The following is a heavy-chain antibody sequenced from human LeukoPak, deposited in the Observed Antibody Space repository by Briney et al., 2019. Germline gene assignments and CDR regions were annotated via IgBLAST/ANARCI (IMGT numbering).Heavy chain of an antibody. D-gene: IGHD3-22*01. Sequence: GGSLRLSCAASGFTFDDYGMSWVRQAPGKGLEWVSGINWNGGSTGYADSVKGRFTISRDNAKSSLYLQMNSLRAEDTALYYCARDGSDSSGYGLDYWGQGTLVTVSS. CDR3: ARDGSDSSGYGLDY. V-gene: IGHV3-20*04. CDR1: GFTFDDYG. CDR2: INWNGGST. J-gene: IGHJ4*02.